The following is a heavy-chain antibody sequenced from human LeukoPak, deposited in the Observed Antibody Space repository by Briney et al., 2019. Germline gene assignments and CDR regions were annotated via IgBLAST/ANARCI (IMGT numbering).Heavy chain of an antibody. CDR3: ARGGSYLGYMDV. V-gene: IGHV4-38-2*02. J-gene: IGHJ6*03. CDR2: IYHSGST. CDR1: GYSISSGYY. Sequence: SETLSLTCTVSGYSISSGYYWGWIRQPPGKGLEWIGSIYHSGSTYYNPSLKSRVTISVDTSKNQFSLKLSSVTAADTAVYYCARGGSYLGYMDVRGKGTTVTVSS. D-gene: IGHD1-26*01.